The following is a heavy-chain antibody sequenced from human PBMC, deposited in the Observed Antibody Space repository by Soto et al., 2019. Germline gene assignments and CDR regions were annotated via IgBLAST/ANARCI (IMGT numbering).Heavy chain of an antibody. CDR2: ISSDGINK. J-gene: IGHJ4*02. D-gene: IGHD2-15*01. CDR3: AMDLYGGSSRFDY. CDR1: GFTFSNNG. Sequence: QVQLVESGGGAVQPGRSLRLSCAASGFTFSNNGIHWVRQAPGKGLEWVAVISSDGINKYYADSVKGRSTISRDYSKNTLFLQMNSLRVEDTAVYYCAMDLYGGSSRFDYWGQGTLVTVSS. V-gene: IGHV3-30*03.